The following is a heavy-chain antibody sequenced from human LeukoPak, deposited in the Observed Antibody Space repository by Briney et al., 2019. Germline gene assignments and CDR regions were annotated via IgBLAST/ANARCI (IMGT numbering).Heavy chain of an antibody. V-gene: IGHV1-2*02. D-gene: IGHD3-10*01. CDR3: ARGDYYGSGSYYHSSHYYYYYYGMDV. J-gene: IGHJ6*02. CDR2: INPNSGDT. Sequence: GASVKVSCKASGYTFTDYYMHWVRQAPGQGLEWMGWINPNSGDTNYAQKFQGRVTMTRDTSISTAYMELSRLRSDDTAVYYCARGDYYGSGSYYHSSHYYYYYYGMDVWGQGTTVTVSS. CDR1: GYTFTDYY.